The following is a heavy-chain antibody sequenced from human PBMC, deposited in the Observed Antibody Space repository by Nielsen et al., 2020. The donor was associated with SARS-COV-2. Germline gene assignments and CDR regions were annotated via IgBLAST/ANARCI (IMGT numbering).Heavy chain of an antibody. Sequence: GGSLRLSCAASGFSFSSYAMTWVRQAPGKGLEWVSSIGTTGDYTYYADSVKGRFTISRDISQNTLYLQMNSLRAEDTAVYYCAKRSGYGSGSILYWGQGTLVTVSS. V-gene: IGHV3-23*01. J-gene: IGHJ4*02. CDR3: AKRSGYGSGSILY. CDR2: IGTTGDYT. D-gene: IGHD3-10*01. CDR1: GFSFSSYA.